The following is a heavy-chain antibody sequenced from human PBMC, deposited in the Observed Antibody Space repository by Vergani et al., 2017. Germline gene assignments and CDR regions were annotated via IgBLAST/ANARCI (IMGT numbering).Heavy chain of an antibody. J-gene: IGHJ4*02. CDR2: IGYDGRIK. V-gene: IGHV3-30*02. CDR3: AKDFFSSGWYYFDY. Sequence: QVQLVETGGGVVQPGGSLTLYCATSGFSFNTYGAHWVRQAPGKGLEWVAFIGYDGRIKYNVDSVKGRFTISRDNSKNTLYLQMNSLRAEDTAVYYCAKDFFSSGWYYFDYWGQGTLVTVSS. D-gene: IGHD6-19*01. CDR1: GFSFNTYG.